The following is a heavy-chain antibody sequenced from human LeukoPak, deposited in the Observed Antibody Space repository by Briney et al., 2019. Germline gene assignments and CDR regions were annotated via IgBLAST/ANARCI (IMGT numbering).Heavy chain of an antibody. V-gene: IGHV3-30*03. J-gene: IGHJ6*02. CDR3: ARDGLKLIDFWSGSYYYYGMDV. D-gene: IGHD3-3*01. CDR2: ISYDGSNK. Sequence: PGRSLRLSCAASGFTFSSYGMHWVRQAPGKGLEWVAVISYDGSNKHYADSVKGRFTISRDNSKNTLYLQMNSLRAEDTAVYYCARDGLKLIDFWSGSYYYYGMDVWGQGTTVTVSS. CDR1: GFTFSSYG.